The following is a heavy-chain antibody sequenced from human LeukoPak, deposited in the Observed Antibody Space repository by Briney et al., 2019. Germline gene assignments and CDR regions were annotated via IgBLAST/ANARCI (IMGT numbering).Heavy chain of an antibody. CDR3: AKPYGDPDAFDI. D-gene: IGHD4-17*01. J-gene: IGHJ3*02. V-gene: IGHV3-23*01. Sequence: GGTLRLSCAASGFTFSSYGMSWVRQAPGKGREGVSAISGSGGSTYYADSVKGRFTISRDNSKNTLYLQINSLRAEDTAVYYCAKPYGDPDAFDIWGQGTMVTVSS. CDR2: ISGSGGST. CDR1: GFTFSSYG.